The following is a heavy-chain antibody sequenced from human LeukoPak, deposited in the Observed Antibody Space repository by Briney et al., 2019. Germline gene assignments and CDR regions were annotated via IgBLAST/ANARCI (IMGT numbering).Heavy chain of an antibody. V-gene: IGHV4-34*01. J-gene: IGHJ4*02. Sequence: SETLSLTCAVYGGSFSGYNWSWIRQPPGKGLEWIGEINHSGSTNYNPSLKSRVTISVDTSKNQFSLKLSSVTAADTAVYYCARERHYDSSGYSHGYWGQGTLVTVSS. CDR2: INHSGST. D-gene: IGHD3-22*01. CDR1: GGSFSGYN. CDR3: ARERHYDSSGYSHGY.